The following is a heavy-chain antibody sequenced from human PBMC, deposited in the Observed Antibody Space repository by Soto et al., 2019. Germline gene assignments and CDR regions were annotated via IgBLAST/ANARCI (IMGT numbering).Heavy chain of an antibody. CDR2: MKKDGSEK. J-gene: IGHJ4*02. CDR1: GFTFGDYW. V-gene: IGHV3-7*03. D-gene: IGHD3-3*01. Sequence: GGSLRLSCAASGFTFGDYWMSWVRQPPGKGLEWVAHMKKDGSEKYYVDSVKGRFTVSRDNTKNSLYLQMNSLRAEDTAVYYCAKLGSGYYTGLYFDYWGPGTLVTVSS. CDR3: AKLGSGYYTGLYFDY.